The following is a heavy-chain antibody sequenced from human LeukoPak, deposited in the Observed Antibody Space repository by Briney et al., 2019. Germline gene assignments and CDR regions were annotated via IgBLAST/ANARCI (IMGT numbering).Heavy chain of an antibody. CDR3: ARYPISGITMVRGVTPGFDY. Sequence: ASVKVSCKASGYTFTGYYMHWVRQAPGQGLEWMGWINPNSGGTNYAQKFQGRVTMTRDTSISTAYMELSRLRSDDTAVYYCARYPISGITMVRGVTPGFDYWGQGTLVTVSS. J-gene: IGHJ4*02. CDR1: GYTFTGYY. D-gene: IGHD3-10*01. CDR2: INPNSGGT. V-gene: IGHV1-2*02.